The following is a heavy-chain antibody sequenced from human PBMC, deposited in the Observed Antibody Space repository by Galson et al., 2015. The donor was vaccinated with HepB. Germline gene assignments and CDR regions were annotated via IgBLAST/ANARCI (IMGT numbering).Heavy chain of an antibody. CDR2: IWFDGSNK. V-gene: IGHV3-33*01. CDR1: GFTFSRYG. J-gene: IGHJ6*02. D-gene: IGHD3-10*01. CDR3: ARANYGSGSNGYYGLDV. Sequence: SLRLSCAASGFTFSRYGMHWVRQAPGKGLEWVALIWFDGSNKYYVDSVKGRFTISRDNSKNTLYVQMNSLRAEDTAVYYCARANYGSGSNGYYGLDVWGQGTTVTVSS.